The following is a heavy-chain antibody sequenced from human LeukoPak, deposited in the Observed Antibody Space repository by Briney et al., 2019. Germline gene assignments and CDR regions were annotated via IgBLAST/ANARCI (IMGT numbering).Heavy chain of an antibody. CDR1: GFTFSVYW. CDR2: IKSKTDGGTT. CDR3: AKDSQQLEAGDY. Sequence: GGSLRLSCAASGFTFSVYWMSWVRQAPGKGLEWVGRIKSKTDGGTTDYAAPVKGRFTISRDDSKNTLYLQMNSLRAEDTAVYYCAKDSQQLEAGDYWGQGTLVTVSS. V-gene: IGHV3-15*01. D-gene: IGHD6-13*01. J-gene: IGHJ4*02.